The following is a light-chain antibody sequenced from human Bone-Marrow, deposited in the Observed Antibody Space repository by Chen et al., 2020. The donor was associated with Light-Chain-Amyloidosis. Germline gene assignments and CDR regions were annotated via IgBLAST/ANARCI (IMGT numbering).Light chain of an antibody. J-gene: IGLJ1*01. Sequence: QSALTQPASVSGSPGQSITISCTGTSSDVGDDNHVSWYQQHPDKAPKLMIYEVTNRPSGVPVRVAGSRSESAASLGSSGLKTEDGADYCGGAYSSTNALDFGSGTRVTVL. CDR3: GAYSSTNALD. CDR1: SSDVGDDNH. V-gene: IGLV2-14*01. CDR2: EVT.